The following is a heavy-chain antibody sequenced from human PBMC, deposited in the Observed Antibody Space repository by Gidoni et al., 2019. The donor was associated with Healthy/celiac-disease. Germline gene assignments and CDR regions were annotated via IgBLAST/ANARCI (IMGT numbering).Heavy chain of an antibody. CDR2: ISSSSSYI. V-gene: IGHV3-21*01. D-gene: IGHD2-2*02. CDR1: GFTFSSYS. J-gene: IGHJ6*02. Sequence: EVQLVESGGGLVKPGGSLGLSCAASGFTFSSYSMNWVRQAPGTGRGWVSSISSSSSYIYYADSVKGRFTISRDNAKNALYLQMNSLRAEDTAVYYCTRHGGYCSSTSCYINYYYGMDVWGQGTTVTVSS. CDR3: TRHGGYCSSTSCYINYYYGMDV.